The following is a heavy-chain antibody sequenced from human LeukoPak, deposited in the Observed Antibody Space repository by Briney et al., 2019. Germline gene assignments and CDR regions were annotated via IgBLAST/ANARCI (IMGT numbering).Heavy chain of an antibody. D-gene: IGHD2/OR15-2a*01. CDR2: INWNGGST. V-gene: IGHV3-20*04. CDR3: ARVILSGGFDY. J-gene: IGHJ4*02. Sequence: GGSLRLSCAASGFTFDDHDMSWVRQAPGKGLEWVSGINWNGGSTGYADSVKGRFTISRDNAKNSLYLQMNSLRAEDTALYYCARVILSGGFDYWGQGSLVTVSS. CDR1: GFTFDDHD.